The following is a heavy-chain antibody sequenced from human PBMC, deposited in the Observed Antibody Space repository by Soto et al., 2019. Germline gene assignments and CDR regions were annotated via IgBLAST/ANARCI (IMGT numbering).Heavy chain of an antibody. CDR3: ARDGEYSSSSGAYYFDY. Sequence: SVKVSWKASGGTFSSYAISWVRQAPGQGLEWMGGIIPIFGTANYAQKFQGRVTITADESTSTAYMELSSLRSEDTAVYYCARDGEYSSSSGAYYFDYWGQGTLVTVSS. V-gene: IGHV1-69*13. D-gene: IGHD6-6*01. J-gene: IGHJ4*02. CDR1: GGTFSSYA. CDR2: IIPIFGTA.